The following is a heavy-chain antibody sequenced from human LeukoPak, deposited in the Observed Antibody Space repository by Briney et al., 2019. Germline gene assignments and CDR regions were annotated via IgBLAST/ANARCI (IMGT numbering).Heavy chain of an antibody. V-gene: IGHV3-66*01. Sequence: GGSLRLSCAASGFTVSSNYTTWVRQAPGKGLEWVSVIYSGGTTYYADSVKGRFTISRDNSKNTLYLQMNTLRAEDTAVYYCAKAYRGLAWLVRGVFDYWGQGTLVTVSS. CDR2: IYSGGTT. CDR1: GFTVSSNY. J-gene: IGHJ4*02. D-gene: IGHD6-19*01. CDR3: AKAYRGLAWLVRGVFDY.